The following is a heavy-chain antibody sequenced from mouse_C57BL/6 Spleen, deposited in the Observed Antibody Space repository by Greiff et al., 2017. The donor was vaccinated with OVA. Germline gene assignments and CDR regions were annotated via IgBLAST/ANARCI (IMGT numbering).Heavy chain of an antibody. CDR1: GYAFSSSW. CDR3: ARWYYGSFYAMDY. Sequence: AQLQQSGPELVKPGASVKISCKASGYAFSSSWMNWVKQRPGKGLEWIGRIYPGDGDTNYNGKFKGKATLTADKSSSTAYMQLSSLTSEDSAVYFCARWYYGSFYAMDYWGQGTSVTVSS. J-gene: IGHJ4*01. V-gene: IGHV1-82*01. D-gene: IGHD1-1*01. CDR2: IYPGDGDT.